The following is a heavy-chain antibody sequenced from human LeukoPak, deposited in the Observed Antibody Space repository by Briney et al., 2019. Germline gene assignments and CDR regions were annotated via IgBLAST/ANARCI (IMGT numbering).Heavy chain of an antibody. CDR3: ARGSYDFWSGYYNYYYYYYYMDV. CDR2: INHSGST. Sequence: SETLSLTCAVYGGSFSGYYWSWIRQPPGKGLEWIGEINHSGSTNYNPSLKSRVTISVDTSKNQFSLKLSSVTAADTAVYYCARGSYDFWSGYYNYYYYYYYMDVWGKGTTVTVSS. CDR1: GGSFSGYY. V-gene: IGHV4-34*01. D-gene: IGHD3-3*01. J-gene: IGHJ6*03.